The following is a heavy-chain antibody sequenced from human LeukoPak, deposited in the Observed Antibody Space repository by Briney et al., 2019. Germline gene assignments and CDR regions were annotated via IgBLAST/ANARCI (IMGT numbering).Heavy chain of an antibody. J-gene: IGHJ4*02. CDR3: ARSGSYRLNFDY. CDR1: GGSISSYY. CDR2: IYYSGST. Sequence: KPSETLSLTCTVSGGSISSYYWSWIRQPPGKGLEWIGYIYYSGSTNYNPSLKSRVTTSVDTSKNQFSLKLSSVTAADTAVYYCARSGSYRLNFDYWGQGTLVTVSS. V-gene: IGHV4-59*01. D-gene: IGHD1-26*01.